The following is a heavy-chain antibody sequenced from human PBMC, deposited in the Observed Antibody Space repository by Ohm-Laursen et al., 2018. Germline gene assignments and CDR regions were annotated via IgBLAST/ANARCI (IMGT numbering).Heavy chain of an antibody. J-gene: IGHJ1*01. CDR2: MYYTGNT. D-gene: IGHD2-21*01. V-gene: IGHV4-59*07. CDR3: ATCSSAEYFQQ. CDR1: GGSISGYY. Sequence: SDTLSLTCTVSGGSISGYYYSWIRQPPGKGLEWIASMYYTGNTNYNPSLKSRVTISVDTSKNQFSLKLSSVTAADTAVYYCATCSSAEYFQQWGQGTLVTVSS.